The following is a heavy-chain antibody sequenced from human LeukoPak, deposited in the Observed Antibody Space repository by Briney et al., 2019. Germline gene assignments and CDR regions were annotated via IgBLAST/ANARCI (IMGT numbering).Heavy chain of an antibody. CDR2: IYYSGST. CDR1: GGSISSYY. J-gene: IGHJ6*03. Sequence: PSETLSLTCTVSGGSISSYYWSWIRQPPGKGLEWIGYIYYSGSTNCNPSLKSRVTISVDTSKNQFSLKLSSVTAADTAVYYCARGGGGGYYYYYMDVWGKGTTVTISS. CDR3: ARGGGGGYYYYYMDV. V-gene: IGHV4-59*01. D-gene: IGHD3-16*01.